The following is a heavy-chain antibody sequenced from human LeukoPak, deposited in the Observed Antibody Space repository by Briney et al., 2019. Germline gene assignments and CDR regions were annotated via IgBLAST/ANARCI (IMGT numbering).Heavy chain of an antibody. CDR2: IYYSGSP. D-gene: IGHD3-9*01. Sequence: SETLSLTCTVSGGSISSSSYYWGWIRQPPGKGLVWIGSIYYSGSPYYNPSLKSRVTISVDTSKNQFSLKLSSVTAADTAVYYCARQGFDILTGWRRPVGYYFDYWGQGTLVTVSS. CDR3: ARQGFDILTGWRRPVGYYFDY. J-gene: IGHJ4*02. V-gene: IGHV4-39*01. CDR1: GGSISSSSYY.